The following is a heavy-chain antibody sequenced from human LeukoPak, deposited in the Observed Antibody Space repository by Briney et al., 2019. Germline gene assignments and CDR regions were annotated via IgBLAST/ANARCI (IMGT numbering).Heavy chain of an antibody. D-gene: IGHD3-22*01. CDR3: AKDLYYYDSRGYYTYYFDY. J-gene: IGHJ4*02. CDR2: ISGSGGST. V-gene: IGHV3-23*01. CDR1: GFTFSSYA. Sequence: GGSLRLSCAASGFTFSSYAMSWVRQAPGKGLEWVSAISGSGGSTYYADSVKGRFTISRDNSKNTLYLQMNSLRAEDTAVYYCAKDLYYYDSRGYYTYYFDYWGQGTLVTVSS.